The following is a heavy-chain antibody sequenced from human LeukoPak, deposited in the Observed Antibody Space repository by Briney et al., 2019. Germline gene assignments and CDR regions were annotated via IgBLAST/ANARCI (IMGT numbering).Heavy chain of an antibody. J-gene: IGHJ4*02. CDR2: ISSSGSTT. D-gene: IGHD3-9*01. CDR1: GFTFSDYY. V-gene: IGHV3-11*01. CDR3: AKDENILTGYGDFDY. Sequence: GGSLRLSCAASGFTFSDYYMSWIRQAPGKGLEWVSYISSSGSTTYYADSVKGRFTISRDNSKNTLYLQMNSLRAEDTAVYYCAKDENILTGYGDFDYWGQGTLVTVSS.